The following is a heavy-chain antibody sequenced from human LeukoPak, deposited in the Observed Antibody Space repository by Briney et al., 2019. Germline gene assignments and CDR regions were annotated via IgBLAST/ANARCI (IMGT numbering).Heavy chain of an antibody. J-gene: IGHJ4*02. CDR3: ARTTAMVTIFDY. CDR1: GYTFTSYA. D-gene: IGHD5-18*01. V-gene: IGHV1-3*01. CDR2: INAGNGNT. Sequence: ASVKISCKASGYTFTSYAMHWVRQAPGQRLEWMGWINAGNGNTKYSQKFQGRVTITRDTSASTAYMELSSLRSEDTAVYYCARTTAMVTIFDYWGQGTLVTVSS.